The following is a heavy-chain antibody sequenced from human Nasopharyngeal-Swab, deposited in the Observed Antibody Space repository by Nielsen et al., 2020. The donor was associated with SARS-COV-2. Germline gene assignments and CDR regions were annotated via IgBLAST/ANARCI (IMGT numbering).Heavy chain of an antibody. Sequence: RQSPGKGLEWVSGISWNSGSTGYADSVKGRFTISRDNAKNSLYLQMNSLRAEDTALYYCAKDNNPYYYDSSGYAFDIWGQGTMVTVSS. CDR2: ISWNSGST. CDR3: AKDNNPYYYDSSGYAFDI. V-gene: IGHV3-9*01. D-gene: IGHD3-22*01. J-gene: IGHJ3*02.